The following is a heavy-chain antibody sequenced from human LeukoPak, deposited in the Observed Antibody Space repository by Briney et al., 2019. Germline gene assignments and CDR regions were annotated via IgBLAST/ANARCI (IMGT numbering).Heavy chain of an antibody. CDR3: ARGENYDRSGYYVPTYDY. V-gene: IGHV1-69*05. CDR2: IIPIFGTA. Sequence: SVNVSFKASGGTFSSYAISWVRQAPGQGLEWMGGIIPIFGTANYAQKFQGRVTITTDESTSAAYMELSSLRSEDTAVYYCARGENYDRSGYYVPTYDYWGQGTLVTVSS. J-gene: IGHJ4*02. CDR1: GGTFSSYA. D-gene: IGHD3-22*01.